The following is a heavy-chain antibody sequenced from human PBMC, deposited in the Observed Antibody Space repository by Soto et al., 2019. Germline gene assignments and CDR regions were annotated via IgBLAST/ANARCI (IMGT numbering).Heavy chain of an antibody. D-gene: IGHD7-27*01. CDR3: ARGPSGDKVDS. CDR2: IYDGGRT. V-gene: IGHV4-30-4*01. J-gene: IGHJ4*02. CDR1: GGSISTVDYW. Sequence: PSETLSLTCTVSGGSISTVDYWWSWIRQSPDMGLEWIGHIYDGGRTYNNPSLESRVTMSVDTPKSQLSLTLSSVSAADTAVYYCARGPSGDKVDSWGQGTPVTVSS.